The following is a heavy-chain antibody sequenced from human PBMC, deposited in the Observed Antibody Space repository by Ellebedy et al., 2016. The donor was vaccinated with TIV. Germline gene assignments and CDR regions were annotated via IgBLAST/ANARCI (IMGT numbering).Heavy chain of an antibody. CDR2: ISVSGGST. Sequence: PGWSLRLSCAASGFTFSSYAMSWVRQTPGKGLEWVSAISVSGGSTYYAHSVKGRFTISRDNSKNTLYLQMNSLRAEDTAVYYCAKDPQGDYVGAFDIWGQGTMVTVSS. V-gene: IGHV3-23*01. J-gene: IGHJ3*02. D-gene: IGHD4-17*01. CDR3: AKDPQGDYVGAFDI. CDR1: GFTFSSYA.